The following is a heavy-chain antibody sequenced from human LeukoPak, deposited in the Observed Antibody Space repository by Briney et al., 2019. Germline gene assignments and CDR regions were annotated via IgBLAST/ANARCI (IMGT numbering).Heavy chain of an antibody. CDR2: ITSGGSYI. CDR3: ARGGLDGWIHLWPSSHFDY. J-gene: IGHJ4*02. V-gene: IGHV3-21*01. CDR1: GFTFSAYS. D-gene: IGHD5-18*01. Sequence: GGSLRLSCAASGFTFSAYSMNWVRQAPGKGLEWVSSITSGGSYIFYADSVKGRFTISRDNARNSLYLQMSSLRVEDTAVYYCARGGLDGWIHLWPSSHFDYWGQGTLVTVSS.